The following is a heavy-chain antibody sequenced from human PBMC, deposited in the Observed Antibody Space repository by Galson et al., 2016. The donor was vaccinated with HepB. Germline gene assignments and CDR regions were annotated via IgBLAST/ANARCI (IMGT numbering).Heavy chain of an antibody. V-gene: IGHV3-33*01. CDR3: AREEGGTDYGTNSWYFDP. CDR1: GFPFSTYG. Sequence: SLRLSCAASGFPFSTYGMHWVRQAPGKGLEWVAVIWYDGSEQYYADSVKGRFTISRDNSKDTLYLQMNNLRADDTAVYYCAREEGGTDYGTNSWYFDPWGRGTLVTVSS. D-gene: IGHD4-17*01. J-gene: IGHJ2*01. CDR2: IWYDGSEQ.